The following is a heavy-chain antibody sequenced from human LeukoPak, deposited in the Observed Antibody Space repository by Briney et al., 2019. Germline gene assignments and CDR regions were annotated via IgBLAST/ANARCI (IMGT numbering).Heavy chain of an antibody. J-gene: IGHJ4*02. V-gene: IGHV4-30-2*01. CDR1: GGSISSGGYY. CDR3: ARNKVHGIDY. D-gene: IGHD1-1*01. Sequence: SQTLSLTCTVSGGSISSGGYYWSWIRQPPGKGLEWIGEINHSGSTNYNPSLKSRVTISVDTSKNQFSLKLSSVTAADTAVYYCARNKVHGIDYWGQGTLVTVSS. CDR2: INHSGST.